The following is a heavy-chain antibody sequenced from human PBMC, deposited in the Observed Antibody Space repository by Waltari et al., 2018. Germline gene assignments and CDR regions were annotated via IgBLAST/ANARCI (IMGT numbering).Heavy chain of an antibody. CDR3: ARLGGGYYYYYYMDV. CDR1: GSSISSGYY. D-gene: IGHD3-16*01. V-gene: IGHV4-38-2*01. J-gene: IGHJ6*03. Sequence: QVQLQESGPGLVTPSETLSLPCPVHGSSISSGYYGPWFRLPPGKGLEWIGRIYQSGSTYYNPSLKSRVTISGDTSKNQFSLKLSSVTAADTAVYYCARLGGGYYYYYYMDVWGKGTTVTVSS. CDR2: IYQSGST.